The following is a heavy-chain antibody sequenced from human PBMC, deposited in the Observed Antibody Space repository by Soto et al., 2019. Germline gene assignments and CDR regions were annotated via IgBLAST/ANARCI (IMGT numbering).Heavy chain of an antibody. CDR1: RGTFSSYA. Sequence: QVQLVQSGAEVKKPGSSVKVSCKTSRGTFSSYAISWVRQAPGQGLELMGGLIPIFDTADYAQKFQRRVTITGDESTNTAYMELSSMRSEDTAVYYCAGHSSGVPGYYYGMDVWGQGTTVTVSS. V-gene: IGHV1-69*12. D-gene: IGHD3-22*01. CDR2: LIPIFDTA. J-gene: IGHJ6*02. CDR3: AGHSSGVPGYYYGMDV.